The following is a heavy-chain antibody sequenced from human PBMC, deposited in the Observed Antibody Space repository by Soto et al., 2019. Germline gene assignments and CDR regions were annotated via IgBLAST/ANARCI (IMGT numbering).Heavy chain of an antibody. Sequence: EASVKVSCKASGYTFTSYGISWVRQAPGQGLEWMGWISAYNGNTNYAQKLQGRVTMTTDTSTSTAYMELRSLRSDDTAVYYCARESAAAGTYYFDYWGQGTLVTVSS. D-gene: IGHD6-13*01. V-gene: IGHV1-18*01. CDR1: GYTFTSYG. CDR2: ISAYNGNT. CDR3: ARESAAAGTYYFDY. J-gene: IGHJ4*02.